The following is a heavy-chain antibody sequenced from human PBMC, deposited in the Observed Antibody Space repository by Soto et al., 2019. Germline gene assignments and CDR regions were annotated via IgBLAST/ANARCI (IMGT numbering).Heavy chain of an antibody. D-gene: IGHD4-17*01. Sequence: SETLSLTCTVSGGSISSYYWSWIRQPPGKGLEWIGYIYYSGSTNYNPSLKSRVTISVDTSKNQFSLKLSSVTAADTAVYYCARAGGDYVSWFDPWGQGTLVTVSS. V-gene: IGHV4-59*01. CDR3: ARAGGDYVSWFDP. CDR1: GGSISSYY. J-gene: IGHJ5*02. CDR2: IYYSGST.